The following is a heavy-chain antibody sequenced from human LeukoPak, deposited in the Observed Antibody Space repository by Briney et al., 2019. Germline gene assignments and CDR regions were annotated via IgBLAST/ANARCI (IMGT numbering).Heavy chain of an antibody. D-gene: IGHD6-19*01. CDR3: ARGLGSSGWYYFDY. V-gene: IGHV1-2*02. Sequence: ASVKVSCKASGYTFTGYYMHWVRQAPGQGLEWMGWINPNSGGTNYAQKFQGRVTMTRDTSISTAYMELSRLRSDDTAVYYCARGLGSSGWYYFDYWGQGTLVTVSS. J-gene: IGHJ4*02. CDR2: INPNSGGT. CDR1: GYTFTGYY.